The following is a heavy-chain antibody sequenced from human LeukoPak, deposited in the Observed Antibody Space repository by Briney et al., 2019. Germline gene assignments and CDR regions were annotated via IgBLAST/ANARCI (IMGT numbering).Heavy chain of an antibody. CDR3: ARAGDIVGATNPFDY. J-gene: IGHJ4*02. D-gene: IGHD1-26*01. CDR1: GGTFSSYA. Sequence: SVKVSCKASGGTFSSYAIGWVRQAPGKGLEWMGRIIPILGIANDAQKFQGRVTITADKSTSTAYMELSSLRSEDTAVYYCARAGDIVGATNPFDYWGQGTLVTVSS. V-gene: IGHV1-69*04. CDR2: IIPILGIA.